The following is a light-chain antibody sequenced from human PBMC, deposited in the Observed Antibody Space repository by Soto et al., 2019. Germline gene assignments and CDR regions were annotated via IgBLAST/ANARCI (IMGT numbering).Light chain of an antibody. CDR3: QQSYSIPIT. V-gene: IGKV1-39*01. CDR2: GAT. CDR1: QSISSY. Sequence: DMQMTQSPSSLSASLGDSVTIXXRPSQSISSYLNWHQQKPGKAPKIXIYGATSLQSGVPSRFSGSGSGTDFTLTISSLQPEDFATYYCQQSYSIPITFGQGTRLEIK. J-gene: IGKJ5*01.